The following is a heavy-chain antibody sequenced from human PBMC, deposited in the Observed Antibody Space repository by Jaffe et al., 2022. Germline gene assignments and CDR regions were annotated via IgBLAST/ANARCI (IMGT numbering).Heavy chain of an antibody. D-gene: IGHD6-19*01. CDR3: ATPSDLSSGWYGGGFDY. V-gene: IGHV3-23*01. J-gene: IGHJ4*02. CDR2: ISGSGGST. CDR1: GFTFSSYA. Sequence: EVQLLESGGGLVQPGGSLRLSCAASGFTFSSYAMSWVRQAPGKGLEWVSAISGSGGSTYYADSVKGRFTISRDNSKNTLYLQMNSLRAEDTAVYYCATPSDLSSGWYGGGFDYWGQGTLVTVSS.